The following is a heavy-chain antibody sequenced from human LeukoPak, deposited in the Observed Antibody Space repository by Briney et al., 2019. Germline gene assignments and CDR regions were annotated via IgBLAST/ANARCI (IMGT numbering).Heavy chain of an antibody. CDR2: INQDGSEK. J-gene: IGHJ4*02. V-gene: IGHV3-7*01. Sequence: GGSLRLSCAASGFTFSSYWMSWVRQPPGKGLEWVANINQDGSEKYYVDSVKGRFTISRDNAKNSLYLQMNSLRAEDTAVYYCARGPGSSWSLDYFDYWGQGTLVTVSS. D-gene: IGHD6-13*01. CDR1: GFTFSSYW. CDR3: ARGPGSSWSLDYFDY.